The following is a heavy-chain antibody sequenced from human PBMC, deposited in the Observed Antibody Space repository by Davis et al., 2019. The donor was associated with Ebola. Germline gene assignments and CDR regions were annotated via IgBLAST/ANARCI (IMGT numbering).Heavy chain of an antibody. Sequence: GGSLRLSCAASGFVFSSYVMSWVRRAPGKGLEWVSTLGLSADTYYADSVKGRFTISRDNSKNTLYLQMNSLRPEDTAVYYCARDLAARTLYYYYYGMDVRGQGTTVTVSS. D-gene: IGHD6-6*01. J-gene: IGHJ6*02. CDR3: ARDLAARTLYYYYYGMDV. CDR2: LGLSADT. CDR1: GFVFSSYV. V-gene: IGHV3-23*01.